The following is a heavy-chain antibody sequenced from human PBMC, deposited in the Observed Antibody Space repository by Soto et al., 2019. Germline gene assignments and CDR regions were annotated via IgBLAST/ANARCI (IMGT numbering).Heavy chain of an antibody. Sequence: SETLSLTCAVYGGSFSGYYWSWIRQPPGKGLEWIGEINHSGSTNYNPSLKSRVTISVDTSKNQFSLKLSSVTAADTAVYYCARGGSVLRFLEWLTTGWWFGPWGQGTLVTVSS. CDR1: GGSFSGYY. CDR3: ARGGSVLRFLEWLTTGWWFGP. CDR2: INHSGST. V-gene: IGHV4-34*01. J-gene: IGHJ5*02. D-gene: IGHD3-3*01.